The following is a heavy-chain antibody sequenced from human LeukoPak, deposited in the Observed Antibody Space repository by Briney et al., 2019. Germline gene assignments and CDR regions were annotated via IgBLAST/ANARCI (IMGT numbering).Heavy chain of an antibody. CDR1: GFTFSSYW. V-gene: IGHV3-74*01. CDR2: INTDGRST. CDR3: VRGKGVPTTAWETPKYYFDY. J-gene: IGHJ4*02. D-gene: IGHD4-17*01. Sequence: GGSLRLSCAASGFTFSSYWMHWVRQAPGKGLVWVAHINTDGRSTTYADSVKGRFTISRDNAKSTLHLQMNSLRAEDTAVYYCVRGKGVPTTAWETPKYYFDYWGQGSLVTVSS.